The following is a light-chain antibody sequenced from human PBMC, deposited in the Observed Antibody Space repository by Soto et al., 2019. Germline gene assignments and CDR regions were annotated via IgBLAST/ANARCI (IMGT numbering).Light chain of an antibody. V-gene: IGLV6-57*04. CDR1: SGSIASNY. J-gene: IGLJ2*01. Sequence: FMLTQPHSVSESPGKTVTISCTRSSGSIASNYVQWYQQRPGSAPTTVIYEDNQRPSGVPDRFFGSIDSSSNSASLTISGLKTEDEADYYCQSYDSSNVVFGGGTKVTVL. CDR2: EDN. CDR3: QSYDSSNVV.